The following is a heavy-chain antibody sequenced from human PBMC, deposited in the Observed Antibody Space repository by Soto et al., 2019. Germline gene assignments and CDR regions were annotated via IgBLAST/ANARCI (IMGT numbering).Heavy chain of an antibody. CDR3: ASSGITGTPPDYYYYGMDV. Sequence: GASVKVSCKASGYTFTGYCMHWVRQAPGQGLEWMGWINPNSGGTNYAQKFQGWVTMTRDTSISTAYMELSRLRSDDTAVYYCASSGITGTPPDYYYYGMDVWGQGTTVTAP. J-gene: IGHJ6*02. D-gene: IGHD1-20*01. CDR2: INPNSGGT. V-gene: IGHV1-2*04. CDR1: GYTFTGYC.